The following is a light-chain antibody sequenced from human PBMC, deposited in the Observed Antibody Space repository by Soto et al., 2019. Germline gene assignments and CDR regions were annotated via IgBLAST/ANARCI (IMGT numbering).Light chain of an antibody. CDR2: YND. J-gene: IGLJ1*01. CDR3: GTWDNSLNAGV. CDR1: SSNIGNNY. Sequence: QSVLTQPPAVSAAPGQKVTIYCSGSSSNIGNNYVSWYQQLPGAAPKLLLYYNDQRPSGIPDRFSGSKSGTSATLGITGLQTGDEADYYCGTWDNSLNAGVFGGGTKVTV. V-gene: IGLV1-51*01.